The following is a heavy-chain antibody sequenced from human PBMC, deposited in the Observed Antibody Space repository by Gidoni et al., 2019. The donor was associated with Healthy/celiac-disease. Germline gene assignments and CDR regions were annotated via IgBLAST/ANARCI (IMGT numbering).Heavy chain of an antibody. CDR3: ARDIRIVVVAGYFDY. CDR2: IWYDGSNK. Sequence: QVQLVESGGGVVQPGRSLRLSCAASGFTFSSYGMHWVRQAPGKGLEWVAVIWYDGSNKYYADSVKGRFTISRDNSKNTLYLQMNSLRAEDTAVYYCARDIRIVVVAGYFDYWGQGTLVTVSS. D-gene: IGHD2-15*01. CDR1: GFTFSSYG. V-gene: IGHV3-33*01. J-gene: IGHJ4*02.